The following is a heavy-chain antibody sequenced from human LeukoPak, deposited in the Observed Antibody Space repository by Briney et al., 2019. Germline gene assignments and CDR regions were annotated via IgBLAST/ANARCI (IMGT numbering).Heavy chain of an antibody. J-gene: IGHJ5*02. CDR2: ISAYNGNT. V-gene: IGHV1-18*01. D-gene: IGHD6-13*01. CDR3: ASSIAAAGTWAANWFDP. Sequence: ASVKVSCKASGYTFTSYGISWVRQAPGQGLEWMGWISAYNGNTNYAQKLQGRVTMTTDTSTSTAYMELRSLRSDDTAVYYCASSIAAAGTWAANWFDPWGQGTLVTVSS. CDR1: GYTFTSYG.